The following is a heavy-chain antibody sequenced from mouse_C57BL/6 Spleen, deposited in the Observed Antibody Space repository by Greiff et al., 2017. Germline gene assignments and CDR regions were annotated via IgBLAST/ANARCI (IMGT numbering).Heavy chain of an antibody. D-gene: IGHD1-1*01. V-gene: IGHV2-6-1*01. CDR3: ARHYGSSSYWYFDV. Sequence: VKLVESGPGLVAPSQSLSITCTVSGFSLTSYGVHWVRQPPGKGLEWLVVIWSDGSTTYNSALKSRLSISKDNSKSQVFLKMNSLQTDDTAMYYCARHYGSSSYWYFDVWGTGTTGTVSS. CDR2: IWSDGST. J-gene: IGHJ1*03. CDR1: GFSLTSYG.